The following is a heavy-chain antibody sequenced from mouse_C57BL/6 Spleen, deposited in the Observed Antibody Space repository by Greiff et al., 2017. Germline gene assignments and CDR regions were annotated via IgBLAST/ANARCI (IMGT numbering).Heavy chain of an antibody. Sequence: QVQLQQPGAELVRPGSSVKLSCKASGYTFTSYWLHWVKQRPIQGLEWIGNIDPSDSEPHYNQKFKDKATLTVDNSSSTAYMQLSSLTSEDSAVYYCARGDYYGSSSAWFAYRGHGSLVTVSA. CDR1: GYTFTSYW. D-gene: IGHD1-1*01. V-gene: IGHV1-52*01. CDR2: IDPSDSEP. J-gene: IGHJ3*01. CDR3: ARGDYYGSSSAWFAY.